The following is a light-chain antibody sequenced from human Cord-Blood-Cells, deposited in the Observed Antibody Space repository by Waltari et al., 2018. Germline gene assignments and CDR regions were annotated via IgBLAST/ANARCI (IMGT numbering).Light chain of an antibody. CDR1: QSISSY. CDR2: AAS. CDR3: QQSYSTLGT. Sequence: DIPMTQSPSSLSASVGDRVTITCRASQSISSYLNWYQQKPGKAPKLLIYAASSLQSGVPSRFSGSGSGTDFTLTSSSLQPEDFATYYCQQSYSTLGTFGQGTKVEIK. J-gene: IGKJ1*01. V-gene: IGKV1-39*01.